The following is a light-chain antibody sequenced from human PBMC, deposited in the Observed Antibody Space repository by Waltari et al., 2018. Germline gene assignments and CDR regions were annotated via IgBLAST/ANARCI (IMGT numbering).Light chain of an antibody. J-gene: IGKJ1*01. Sequence: EIVLTQSPGTASLSPGERVTLSCRASQTVGRSSLAWYQQKPGQAPRLVIYRASRRATGIPDRFIGSGSGTDFSLTISRLEPEDFAVYYCQQHGTLPATFGQGTKVEIK. CDR3: QQHGTLPAT. V-gene: IGKV3-20*01. CDR2: RAS. CDR1: QTVGRSS.